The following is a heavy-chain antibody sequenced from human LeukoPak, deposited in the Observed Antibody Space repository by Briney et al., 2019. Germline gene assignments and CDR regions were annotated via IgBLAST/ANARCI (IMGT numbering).Heavy chain of an antibody. CDR1: GFTFSNAW. Sequence: PGGSLRLSCAASGFTFSNAWMSWVRQAPGKGLEWGVRIKSKTDGGTTDYAARVKGRFTISRDDSKNTLYLQMNSLKTEDTAVYYCTTNIMGVVIRNYWGQGTLVTVSS. CDR3: TTNIMGVVIRNY. D-gene: IGHD3-3*01. V-gene: IGHV3-15*01. CDR2: IKSKTDGGTT. J-gene: IGHJ4*02.